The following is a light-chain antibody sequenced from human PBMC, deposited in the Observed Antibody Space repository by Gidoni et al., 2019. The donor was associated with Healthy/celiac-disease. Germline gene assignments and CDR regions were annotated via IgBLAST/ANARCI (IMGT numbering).Light chain of an antibody. CDR1: QSVSSY. CDR3: QQRSNWLIFT. V-gene: IGKV3-11*01. J-gene: IGKJ3*01. CDR2: DAS. Sequence: EIVLTQSPATLSLSPGERATLSCRASQSVSSYLAGYQQKPGQAPRLLIYDASNRATGIPARFSGSGSGTDFTLTISSLEPEDFAVYYCQQRSNWLIFTFGPGTKVDIK.